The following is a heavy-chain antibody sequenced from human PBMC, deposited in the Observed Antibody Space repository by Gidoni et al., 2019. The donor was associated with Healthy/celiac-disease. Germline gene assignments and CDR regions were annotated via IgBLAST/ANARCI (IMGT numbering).Heavy chain of an antibody. V-gene: IGHV3-48*02. CDR2: ISSSSSTI. Sequence: EVQLVESGGGLVQPGGSLRLSCAASGFTFSSYRMNWVRQAPGKGLEWVSYISSSSSTIYYADSVKGRFTSSRDNDKNSLYLQMNSLRDEDTAVYYCARDGSGITIFKVSDWFDPWGQGTLVTVSS. J-gene: IGHJ5*02. CDR3: ARDGSGITIFKVSDWFDP. D-gene: IGHD3-3*01. CDR1: GFTFSSYR.